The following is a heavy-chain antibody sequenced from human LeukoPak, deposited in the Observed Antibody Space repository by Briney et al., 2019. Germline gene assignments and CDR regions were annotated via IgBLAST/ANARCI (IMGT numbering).Heavy chain of an antibody. Sequence: SETLSLTCTVSGVSISSGDYYWSWIRQPLGKGLEWIGYIYYSGSTYYNPSLKSRVTISVDTSKNQFSLKLSSVTAADTAVYYCARGNDYGDYHDYWGQGTLVTVSS. V-gene: IGHV4-30-4*01. CDR2: IYYSGST. D-gene: IGHD4-17*01. CDR1: GVSISSGDYY. CDR3: ARGNDYGDYHDY. J-gene: IGHJ4*02.